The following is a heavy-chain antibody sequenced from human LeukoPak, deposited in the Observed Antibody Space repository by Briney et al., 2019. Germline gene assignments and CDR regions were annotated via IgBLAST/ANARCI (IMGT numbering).Heavy chain of an antibody. J-gene: IGHJ4*02. CDR3: ARGSKSSSSWGIDY. CDR2: INHSGST. CDR1: GGSFSGYY. Sequence: TLSLTCAVYGGSFSGYYWSWIRQPPGKGLEWIGEINHSGSTNYNPSLKSRVTISVDTSKNQFSLKLSSVTAADTAVYYCARGSKSSSSWGIDYWGQGTLVTVSS. V-gene: IGHV4-34*01. D-gene: IGHD6-6*01.